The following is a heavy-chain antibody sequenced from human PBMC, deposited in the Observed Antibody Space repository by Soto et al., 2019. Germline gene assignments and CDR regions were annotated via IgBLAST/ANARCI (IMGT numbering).Heavy chain of an antibody. J-gene: IGHJ5*02. CDR1: GYTFTSYA. CDR3: ARVSLVTIRGWFDP. V-gene: IGHV1-3*01. D-gene: IGHD2-21*02. Sequence: GASVKVSCKASGYTFTSYAMHWVRQAPGQRLEWMGWINAGNGNTKYSQKFQGRVTITRDTSASTAYMDLSSLRSEDTAVYYCARVSLVTIRGWFDPWGQGTLVTVS. CDR2: INAGNGNT.